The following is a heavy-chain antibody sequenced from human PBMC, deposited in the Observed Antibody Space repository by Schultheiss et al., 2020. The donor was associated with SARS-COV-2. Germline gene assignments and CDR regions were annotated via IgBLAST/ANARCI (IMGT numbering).Heavy chain of an antibody. D-gene: IGHD4-17*01. V-gene: IGHV3-21*01. CDR3: ARNYDGDLYYFDY. CDR2: ISSSSSYI. Sequence: GESLKISCAASGFTFSSYAMSWVRQAPGKGLEWVSSISSSSSYIYYADSVKGRFTISRDNAKNSLYLQMNSLRAEDTAVYYCARNYDGDLYYFDYWGQGTLVTVSS. CDR1: GFTFSSYA. J-gene: IGHJ4*02.